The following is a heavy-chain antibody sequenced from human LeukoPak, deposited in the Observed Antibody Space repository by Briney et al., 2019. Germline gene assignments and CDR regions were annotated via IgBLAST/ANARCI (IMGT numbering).Heavy chain of an antibody. D-gene: IGHD6-19*01. Sequence: PGGSLRLSCAASGFTFSSYAMSWVRQAPGKGLEWVSAISGSGGSTYYADSVKGRFPISRDNSKNTLYLQMNSLRAEDAAVYYCASTSGIAVAAPEDYFDYWGQGTLVTVSS. CDR2: ISGSGGST. CDR1: GFTFSSYA. J-gene: IGHJ4*02. CDR3: ASTSGIAVAAPEDYFDY. V-gene: IGHV3-23*01.